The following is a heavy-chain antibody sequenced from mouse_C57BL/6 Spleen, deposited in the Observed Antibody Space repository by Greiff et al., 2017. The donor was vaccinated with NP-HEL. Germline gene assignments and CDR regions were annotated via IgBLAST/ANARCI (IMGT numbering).Heavy chain of an antibody. V-gene: IGHV5-6*01. CDR2: ISSGGSYT. D-gene: IGHD2-4*01. J-gene: IGHJ4*01. Sequence: EVQGVESGGDLVKPGGSLKLSCAASGFTFSSYGMSWVRQTPDKRLEWVATISSGGSYTYYPDSVKGRFTISRDNAKNTLYLQMSSLKSEDTAMYYCARQRDYHYAMDYWGQGTSVTVSS. CDR3: ARQRDYHYAMDY. CDR1: GFTFSSYG.